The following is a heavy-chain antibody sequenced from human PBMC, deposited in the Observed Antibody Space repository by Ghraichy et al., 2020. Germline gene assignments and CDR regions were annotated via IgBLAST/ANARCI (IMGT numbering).Heavy chain of an antibody. J-gene: IGHJ4*02. V-gene: IGHV3-23*01. D-gene: IGHD3-10*01. CDR3: AKGDGSGSYFFDF. CDR2: ISGSGDTP. CDR1: GFTFNTCA. Sequence: GGSLRLSCAASGFTFNTCAMAWVRQAPGKGLEWVSAISGSGDTPYYADSVKGRFSISRDNSQNTLYLQMNSLRPDDTAEYYCAKGDGSGSYFFDFWGQGTLVTVAS.